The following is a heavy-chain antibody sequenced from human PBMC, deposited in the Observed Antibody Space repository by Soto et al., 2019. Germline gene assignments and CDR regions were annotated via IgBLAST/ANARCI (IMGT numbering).Heavy chain of an antibody. CDR1: GYTFTSYA. CDR2: INAGNGNT. D-gene: IGHD6-19*01. J-gene: IGHJ6*03. Sequence: ASVKVSCKASGYTFTSYAMHWVRQAPGQRLEWMGWINAGNGNTKYSQKLQGRVTMTTDTSTSTAYMELRSLRSDDTAVYYCARVLWLAPYYMDVWGKGSTVTVSS. CDR3: ARVLWLAPYYMDV. V-gene: IGHV1-3*01.